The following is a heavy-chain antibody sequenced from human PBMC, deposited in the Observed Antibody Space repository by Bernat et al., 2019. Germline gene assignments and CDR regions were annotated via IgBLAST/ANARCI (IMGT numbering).Heavy chain of an antibody. D-gene: IGHD6-13*01. CDR3: AKGSAAAGTWFDP. V-gene: IGHV3-23*01. CDR1: GFTFSNYA. Sequence: EVQLLESGGGLVQPGGSLRLSCAASGFTFSNYAMSWVRQAPGKGLEWVSAMSGSGESTYYADSVKGRFTISRDNSKNTLYLQMNSLRVEDTALYYCAKGSAAAGTWFDPWGQGTLVTVSS. CDR2: MSGSGEST. J-gene: IGHJ5*02.